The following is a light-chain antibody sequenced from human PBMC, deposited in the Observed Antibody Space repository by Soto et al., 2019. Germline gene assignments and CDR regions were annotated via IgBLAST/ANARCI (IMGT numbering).Light chain of an antibody. Sequence: EIVMTQSPATLSVSPGERATLSCRASQSVSSNLAWYQQKPGQAPRLLIYGASSRATGIPDRFSGSGSGTDFTLTISRLEPEDFAVYYCQQYGSPITFGQGTRLEIK. J-gene: IGKJ5*01. CDR2: GAS. V-gene: IGKV3-20*01. CDR1: QSVSSN. CDR3: QQYGSPIT.